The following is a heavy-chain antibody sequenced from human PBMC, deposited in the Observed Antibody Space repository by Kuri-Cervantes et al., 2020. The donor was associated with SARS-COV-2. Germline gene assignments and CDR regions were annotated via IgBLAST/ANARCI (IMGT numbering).Heavy chain of an antibody. V-gene: IGHV3-74*01. CDR2: INSDGSST. CDR3: AKDLRSRYCSSTSCYAFDI. D-gene: IGHD2-2*01. Sequence: GGSLRLSCAASGFTFSSYWMHWVRQAPGKGLVWVSRINSDGSSTSYADSVKGRFTISRDNAKNTLYLQMNSLRAEDTAVYYCAKDLRSRYCSSTSCYAFDIWGQGAMVTVSS. CDR1: GFTFSSYW. J-gene: IGHJ3*02.